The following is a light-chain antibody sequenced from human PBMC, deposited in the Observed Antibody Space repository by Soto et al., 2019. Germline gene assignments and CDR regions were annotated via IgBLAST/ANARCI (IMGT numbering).Light chain of an antibody. CDR2: KAS. V-gene: IGKV1-5*03. CDR1: QSISYW. J-gene: IGKJ1*01. CDR3: QQYNNYWT. Sequence: DIQMTQSPSTLSASVGDRVTITCRASQSISYWLAWYQQKPGKAPNLLIYKASSLESGVPSRFSGSGSGTDITLTISSLQPDDFATYYCQQYNNYWTFGQGTKVEIK.